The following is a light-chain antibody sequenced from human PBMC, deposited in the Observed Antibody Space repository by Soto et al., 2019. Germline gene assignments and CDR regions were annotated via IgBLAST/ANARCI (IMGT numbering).Light chain of an antibody. V-gene: IGKV1-5*03. CDR1: HTISSC. J-gene: IGKJ1*01. Sequence: DIQMTQSPSTLSGSVGDRVTTTCRASHTISSCLAWYQQKPGKAPKLLIDKASTLKSGVPSRFSGSGSGTEFTLTISSLQPDDFATYYCQHYNSYSEAFGQGTKVDIK. CDR2: KAS. CDR3: QHYNSYSEA.